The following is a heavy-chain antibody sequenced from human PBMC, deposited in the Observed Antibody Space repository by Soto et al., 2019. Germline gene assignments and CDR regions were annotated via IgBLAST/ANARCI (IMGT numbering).Heavy chain of an antibody. CDR3: AKVPYYDFWCGYVYYFDY. D-gene: IGHD3-3*01. CDR1: GFTFSSYA. CDR2: ISGSGGST. J-gene: IGHJ4*02. Sequence: EVQLLESGGGLVQPGGSLRLSCAASGFTFSSYAMSWVRQAPGKGLEWVSAISGSGGSTYYADSVKGRFTISRDNSKNTLYLQMNSLRAEDTAVYYCAKVPYYDFWCGYVYYFDYWGQGTLVTVSS. V-gene: IGHV3-23*01.